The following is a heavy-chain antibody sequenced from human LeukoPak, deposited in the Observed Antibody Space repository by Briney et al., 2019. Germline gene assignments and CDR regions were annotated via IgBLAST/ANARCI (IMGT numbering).Heavy chain of an antibody. CDR2: ISSSSSYI. CDR1: GFTFSSYN. CDR3: ARPYYYDSSGYYY. J-gene: IGHJ4*02. D-gene: IGHD3-22*01. V-gene: IGHV3-21*01. Sequence: VKPGGSLRLSCAASGFTFSSYNMNWIRQAPGKGLEWVSFISSSSSYIYYADSVKGRFTISRDNAKNSLYLQMNSLRAEDTAVYYCARPYYYDSSGYYYWGQGTLVTVSS.